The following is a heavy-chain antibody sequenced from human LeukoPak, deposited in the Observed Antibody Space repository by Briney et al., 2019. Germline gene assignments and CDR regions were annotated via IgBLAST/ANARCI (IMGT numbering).Heavy chain of an antibody. D-gene: IGHD5-18*01. V-gene: IGHV3-48*03. Sequence: GGSLRLSCAASGTTFSSYEMNWVRQAPGKGLEWVSCISSSGSTMYYADSVKGRFTISRDNAKNSLYLQMNSLRAEDTAVYYCARGFRDTAMFLDYWGQGTLVTVSS. CDR2: ISSSGSTM. J-gene: IGHJ4*02. CDR3: ARGFRDTAMFLDY. CDR1: GTTFSSYE.